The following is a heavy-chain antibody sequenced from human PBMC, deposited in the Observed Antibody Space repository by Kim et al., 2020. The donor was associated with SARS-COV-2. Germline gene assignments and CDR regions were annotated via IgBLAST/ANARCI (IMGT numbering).Heavy chain of an antibody. V-gene: IGHV4-4*02. J-gene: IGHJ4*01. CDR2: MDHNGDT. CDR3: ARSSGWYSSDY. Sequence: RQPPGKGLEWIAEMDHNGDTNYNPSFEGRLTLSVDKARNRFFLELRSVTAADSAVYYCARSSGWYSSDYWGRGTLVIVSS. D-gene: IGHD6-19*01.